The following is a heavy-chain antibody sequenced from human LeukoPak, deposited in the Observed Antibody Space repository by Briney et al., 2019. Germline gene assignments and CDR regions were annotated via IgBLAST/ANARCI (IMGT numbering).Heavy chain of an antibody. CDR3: ARNGGRMVYYDSSGYSDY. J-gene: IGHJ4*02. CDR1: GFTFSAYW. Sequence: GGSLRLSCAASGFTFSAYWMTWVRQAPGKGLEWVANIKQDGSEKYYVDSVKGRFTISRDNAKNALYVQMNSLRAEHTAVYYCARNGGRMVYYDSSGYSDYWGQGTLVTVSS. V-gene: IGHV3-7*01. D-gene: IGHD3-22*01. CDR2: IKQDGSEK.